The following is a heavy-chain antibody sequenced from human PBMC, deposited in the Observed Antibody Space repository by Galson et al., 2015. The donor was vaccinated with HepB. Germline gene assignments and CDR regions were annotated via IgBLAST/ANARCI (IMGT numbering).Heavy chain of an antibody. CDR3: ARGFHKIQLWPGNGMDV. CDR2: IWYDGSNK. CDR1: GFTFSSYG. V-gene: IGHV3-33*01. Sequence: SLRLSCAASGFTFSSYGMHWVRQAPGKGLEWVAVIWYDGSNKYYADSVKGRFTISRDNSKNTLYLQMNSLRAEDTAVYYCARGFHKIQLWPGNGMDVWGQGTTVTVSS. D-gene: IGHD5-18*01. J-gene: IGHJ6*02.